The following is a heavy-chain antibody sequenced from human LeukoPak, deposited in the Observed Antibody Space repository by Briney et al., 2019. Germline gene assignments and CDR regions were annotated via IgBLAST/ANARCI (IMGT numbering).Heavy chain of an antibody. V-gene: IGHV3-30*02. J-gene: IGHJ5*02. Sequence: GGSLRLSCAASGFTFSSYGMHWVRQAPGKGLEWVAFIRYDGSNKYYADSVKGRFTISGDNSKNTLYLQMNSLRAEDTAVYYCAKDFAERPLPAAIRPWGQGTLVTVSS. CDR1: GFTFSSYG. CDR2: IRYDGSNK. D-gene: IGHD2-2*02. CDR3: AKDFAERPLPAAIRP.